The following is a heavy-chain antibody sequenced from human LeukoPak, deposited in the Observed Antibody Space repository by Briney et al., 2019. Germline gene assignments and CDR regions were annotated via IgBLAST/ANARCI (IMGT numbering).Heavy chain of an antibody. J-gene: IGHJ4*02. CDR3: ARLGTGTTQYYFDY. D-gene: IGHD1/OR15-1a*01. CDR2: IYTSGST. CDR1: GGSISSYY. V-gene: IGHV4-4*09. Sequence: SEILSLTCTVLGGSISSYYWSWIRQPPGKGLEWIGYIYTSGSTNYNPSLKSRVTISVDTSKNQFSLKLSSVTAADTAVYYCARLGTGTTQYYFDYWGQGTLVTVSS.